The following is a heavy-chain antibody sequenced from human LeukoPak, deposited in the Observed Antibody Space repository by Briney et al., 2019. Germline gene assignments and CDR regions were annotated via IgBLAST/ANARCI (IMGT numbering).Heavy chain of an antibody. J-gene: IGHJ4*02. V-gene: IGHV3-30*04. D-gene: IGHD5-12*01. CDR2: ISYDGSNK. CDR3: AKDRRSGYGPFFDY. CDR1: GFTFSSYA. Sequence: PGGSLRLSCAASGFTFSSYAMHWVRQAPGKGLEWVAVISYDGSNKYYADSVKGRFTISRDNSKNTLYLQMNSLRAEDTAVYYCAKDRRSGYGPFFDYWGQGTLVTVSS.